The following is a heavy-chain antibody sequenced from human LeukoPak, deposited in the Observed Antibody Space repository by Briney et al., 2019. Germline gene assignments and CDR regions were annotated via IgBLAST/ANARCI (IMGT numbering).Heavy chain of an antibody. CDR1: GGSFSGYY. Sequence: PSETLSLTCAVYGGSFSGYYWSWIRQPPGKGLEWIGEINHSGSTNYNPALKSRVTISVDTSKHQFSLKLSSVTAADTAVYYCARGSWYYDFWSGYFPPSFDYWGQGTLVTVSS. J-gene: IGHJ4*02. CDR3: ARGSWYYDFWSGYFPPSFDY. V-gene: IGHV4-34*01. CDR2: INHSGST. D-gene: IGHD3-3*01.